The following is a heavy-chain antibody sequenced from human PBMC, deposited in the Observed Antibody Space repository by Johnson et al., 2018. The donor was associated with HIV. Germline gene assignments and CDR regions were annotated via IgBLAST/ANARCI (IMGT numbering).Heavy chain of an antibody. Sequence: QVQLVESGGGLVQPGGSLRLSCAASGFTFSSYAMHWVRQAPGKGLEWVSFIRYDGSDKHYADSVKGRFTISRDNAKNSLYLQMNSLRDEDTAVYYCVTADRGSAWGQGTTVTVSS. CDR2: IRYDGSDK. J-gene: IGHJ3*01. CDR3: VTADRGSA. D-gene: IGHD1-26*01. CDR1: GFTFSSYA. V-gene: IGHV3-30*02.